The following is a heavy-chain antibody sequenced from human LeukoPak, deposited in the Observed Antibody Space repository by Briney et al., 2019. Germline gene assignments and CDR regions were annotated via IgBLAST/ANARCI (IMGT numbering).Heavy chain of an antibody. J-gene: IGHJ2*01. Sequence: PSQTLSPTCTVSGGSISSGGYYWSWIRQHPGKGLEWIGYIYYSGSTYYNPSLKSRVTISVDTSKNQFSLKLSSVTAADTAVYYCAREIPGYFDLWGRGTLVTVSS. CDR3: AREIPGYFDL. CDR2: IYYSGST. V-gene: IGHV4-31*03. CDR1: GGSISSGGYY.